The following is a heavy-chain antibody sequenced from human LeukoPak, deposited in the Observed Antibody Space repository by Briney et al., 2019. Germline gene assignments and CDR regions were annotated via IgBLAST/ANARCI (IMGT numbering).Heavy chain of an antibody. CDR1: GFTFSDYT. J-gene: IGHJ4*02. CDR2: INSGNNYI. D-gene: IGHD4-17*01. V-gene: IGHV3-21*01. CDR3: ARDRTTVTVFDY. Sequence: GGSLRLSCVASGFTFSDYTMHWARQAPGKALEWVSSINSGNNYIYYADSVKGRFTISRDNAKNTLYLQMNSLRAEDTAVYYCARDRTTVTVFDYWGQGTPVTVSS.